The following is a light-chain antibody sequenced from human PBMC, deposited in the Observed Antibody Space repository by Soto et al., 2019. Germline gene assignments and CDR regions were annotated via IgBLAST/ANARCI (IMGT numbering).Light chain of an antibody. V-gene: IGLV2-11*01. J-gene: IGLJ2*01. CDR1: SSDVGTYDY. Sequence: QSALIQPPSVSGSPGQSVTISCTGASSDVGTYDYVSWYQLHPGTVPKPMVYNVNTQPSGVPDRFSGSKSGNTASMPISGLQAEDEADYSCCSDRSSVTQFGGGTKLTVL. CDR3: CSDRSSVTQ. CDR2: NVN.